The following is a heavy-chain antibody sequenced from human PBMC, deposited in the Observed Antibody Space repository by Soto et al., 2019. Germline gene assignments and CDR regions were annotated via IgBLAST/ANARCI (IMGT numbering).Heavy chain of an antibody. D-gene: IGHD3-10*01. J-gene: IGHJ5*02. Sequence: ASVKVSCEASGYTFTNYGISWVRQAPGQGLEWMGWISAYNGNTNHAQKLQGRVTMTTDTSTSTAYMELRSLRSDDTAVYYCARGVGSGSYYNQYNWFDPWGQGTQVTVSS. CDR3: ARGVGSGSYYNQYNWFDP. CDR1: GYTFTNYG. V-gene: IGHV1-18*01. CDR2: ISAYNGNT.